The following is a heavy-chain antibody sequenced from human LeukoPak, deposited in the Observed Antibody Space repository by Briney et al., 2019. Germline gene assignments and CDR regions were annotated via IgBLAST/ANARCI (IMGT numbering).Heavy chain of an antibody. CDR3: ARGSITKWFDP. CDR1: GGSISSYY. V-gene: IGHV4-59*01. Sequence: PSETLSLTCTVSGGSISSYYWSWIRQPPGKGLEWIGYIYYGGSTNYNPSLKSRVTISVDTSKNQFSLKLSSVTAADTAVYYCARGSITKWFDPWGQGTLVTVSS. CDR2: IYYGGST. J-gene: IGHJ5*02. D-gene: IGHD3-10*01.